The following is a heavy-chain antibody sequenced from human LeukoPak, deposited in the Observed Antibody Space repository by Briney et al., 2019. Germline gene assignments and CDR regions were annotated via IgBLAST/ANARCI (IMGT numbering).Heavy chain of an antibody. Sequence: QSGGSLRLSCAASGFTFSSYAMSWVRQAPGKGLEWVSAISGSGGSTYYADSVKGRFTISRDNSKNTLYLQMNSLRAEDTAVYYCAKRTIRGLVQWFDPWGQGTQVTVSS. J-gene: IGHJ5*02. CDR3: AKRTIRGLVQWFDP. V-gene: IGHV3-23*01. CDR2: ISGSGGST. D-gene: IGHD6-6*01. CDR1: GFTFSSYA.